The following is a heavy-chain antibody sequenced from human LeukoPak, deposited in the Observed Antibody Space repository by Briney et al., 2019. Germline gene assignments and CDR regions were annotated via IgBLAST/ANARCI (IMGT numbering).Heavy chain of an antibody. CDR3: ARDFAQGAFDI. CDR1: GYSFTGHY. Sequence: ASVKVSCKASGYSFTGHYMHWVRQAPGQGLEWMGWINPNSGGTNYAQKFQGRVTVTRDTSISTAYMELSRLRSDDTAVYYCARDFAQGAFDIWGQGTMVTVSS. J-gene: IGHJ3*02. CDR2: INPNSGGT. D-gene: IGHD3-3*01. V-gene: IGHV1-2*02.